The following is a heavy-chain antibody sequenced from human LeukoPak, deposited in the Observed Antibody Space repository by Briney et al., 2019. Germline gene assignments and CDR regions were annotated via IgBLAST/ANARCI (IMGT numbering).Heavy chain of an antibody. CDR3: AGRGGTGPGTGVTPLDY. CDR2: INHSGST. CDR1: GGSFSGYY. D-gene: IGHD4-23*01. Sequence: SETLSLTCAVYGGSFSGYYWSWIRQPPGKGLEWIGEINHSGSTNYNPSLKSRVTISVDTSKNQFSLKLSSVTAADTAVYYCAGRGGTGPGTGVTPLDYWGQGTLV. V-gene: IGHV4-34*01. J-gene: IGHJ4*02.